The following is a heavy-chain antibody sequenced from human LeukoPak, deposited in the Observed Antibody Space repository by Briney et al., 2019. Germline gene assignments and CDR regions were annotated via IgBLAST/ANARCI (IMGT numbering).Heavy chain of an antibody. Sequence: GASVKVSCKASGYTFSSYGISWVRQARPQGLEWMGWISAYNGNTNYAQKVQGRVTLTTETSTSAAYMELRSLRSDDTAVYYCARDRQLGSSGYYAAYWGQGTLVTVSS. CDR3: ARDRQLGSSGYYAAY. D-gene: IGHD3-22*01. V-gene: IGHV1-18*01. J-gene: IGHJ4*02. CDR1: GYTFSSYG. CDR2: ISAYNGNT.